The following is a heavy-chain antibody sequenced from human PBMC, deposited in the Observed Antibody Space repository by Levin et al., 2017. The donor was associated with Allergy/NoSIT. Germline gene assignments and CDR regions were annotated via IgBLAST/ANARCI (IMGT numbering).Heavy chain of an antibody. D-gene: IGHD1-26*01. Sequence: PGGSLRLSCAASGFTFSSYGMHWVRQAPGKGLEWVAVIWYDGSNKYYADSVKGRFTISRDNSKNTLYLQMNSLRAEDTAVYYCARDRVVGATPDFDYWGQGTLVTVSS. CDR1: GFTFSSYG. J-gene: IGHJ4*02. V-gene: IGHV3-33*01. CDR3: ARDRVVGATPDFDY. CDR2: IWYDGSNK.